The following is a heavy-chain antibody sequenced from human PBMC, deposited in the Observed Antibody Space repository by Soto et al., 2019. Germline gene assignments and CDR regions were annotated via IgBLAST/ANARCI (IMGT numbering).Heavy chain of an antibody. J-gene: IGHJ5*02. Sequence: QVQLVQSGAEVKKPGASVKVSCKASGYTFTGYYMHWVRQAPGQGLEWMGWINPNSGGTNYAQKFQGWVTMTRDTSISTAYMELSRLRSDDTAVYYGARERGYDILTGAQGFDPWGQGTLVTVSS. CDR3: ARERGYDILTGAQGFDP. CDR1: GYTFTGYY. D-gene: IGHD3-9*01. V-gene: IGHV1-2*04. CDR2: INPNSGGT.